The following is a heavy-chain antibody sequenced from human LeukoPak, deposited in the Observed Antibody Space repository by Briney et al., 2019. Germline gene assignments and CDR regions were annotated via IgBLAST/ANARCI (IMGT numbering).Heavy chain of an antibody. V-gene: IGHV4-61*03. Sequence: ASETLSLTCTVSGGSVSSGSYYWSWIRQPPGKGLEWIGYIYDSGSTNYNPSLKSRVTVSVDTSKNHFSLRLSSVTAADTAVYYCAREYTRNWFDPWGPGTLVTVSS. D-gene: IGHD1-14*01. CDR2: IYDSGST. J-gene: IGHJ5*02. CDR3: AREYTRNWFDP. CDR1: GGSVSSGSYY.